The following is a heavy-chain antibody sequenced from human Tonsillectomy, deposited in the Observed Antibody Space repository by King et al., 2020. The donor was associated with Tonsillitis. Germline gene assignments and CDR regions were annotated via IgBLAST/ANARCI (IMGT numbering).Heavy chain of an antibody. CDR3: VKAQDYGSYYFDY. V-gene: IGHV3-64D*06. J-gene: IGHJ4*02. D-gene: IGHD4-17*01. Sequence: VQLVESGGGLVQPGGSLRLSCSGSGFIFSSYVMHWVRQAPGKGLEYVSAITSNGGSTFYADSVKGRFTISRDNSKNTLYLQMSSLTTEDTAVYYCVKAQDYGSYYFDYWGKGTLVTVSS. CDR1: GFIFSSYV. CDR2: ITSNGGST.